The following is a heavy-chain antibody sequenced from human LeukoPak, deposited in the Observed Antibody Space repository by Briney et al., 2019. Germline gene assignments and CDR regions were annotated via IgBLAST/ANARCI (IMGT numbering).Heavy chain of an antibody. CDR2: IYYTGST. J-gene: IGHJ6*03. Sequence: SETLSLTCTVSGGSINYYYWSWIRQPPGKGLEWIGYIYYTGSTTYNPSLRGRVTISVDTSKNQFSLKVSSVTAADTAVYYCARVFDSGSQAYFYYMDVWGKGTTVTIFS. D-gene: IGHD3-10*01. V-gene: IGHV4-59*01. CDR3: ARVFDSGSQAYFYYMDV. CDR1: GGSINYYY.